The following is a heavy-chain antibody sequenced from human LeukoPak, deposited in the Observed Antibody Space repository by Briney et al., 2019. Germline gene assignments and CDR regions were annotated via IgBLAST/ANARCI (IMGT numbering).Heavy chain of an antibody. D-gene: IGHD2-2*01. J-gene: IGHJ6*02. Sequence: ASVKVSCKASGHTFTTYYVHLVRQAPGQGLEWMGIINPSGGSTSYAQKFQGRVTMTRDASTSTVYMELSSLRSEDTAVYYCARGAHCSSTSCTLWYYYGMDVWGQGTTVTVSS. CDR1: GHTFTTYY. V-gene: IGHV1-46*01. CDR2: INPSGGST. CDR3: ARGAHCSSTSCTLWYYYGMDV.